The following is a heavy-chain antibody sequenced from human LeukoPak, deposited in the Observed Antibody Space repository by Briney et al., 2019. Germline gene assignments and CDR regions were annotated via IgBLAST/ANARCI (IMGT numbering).Heavy chain of an antibody. CDR1: GFTFSSYG. Sequence: PGRSLRLSCAASGFTFSSYGMHWVRQAPGKGLEWVAVIWYDGSNKYYADSVKGRFTISRDNSKNTLYLQMNSLRAEDTAVYYCARDGLQFSQWLPPLGYWGQGTLVTVSS. J-gene: IGHJ4*02. D-gene: IGHD3-3*01. CDR2: IWYDGSNK. CDR3: ARDGLQFSQWLPPLGY. V-gene: IGHV3-33*01.